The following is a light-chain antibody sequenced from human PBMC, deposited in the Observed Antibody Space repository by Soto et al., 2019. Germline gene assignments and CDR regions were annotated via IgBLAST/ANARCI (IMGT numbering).Light chain of an antibody. V-gene: IGLV2-14*01. J-gene: IGLJ1*01. CDR2: DVS. Sequence: QSALTQPASVSGSPGQSITISCTGTSSDVGGYNYVSWYQQYPGKAPKLMIFDVSNRPSGVSNRFSGSKSGNTASLTISGLQAEDEDDDYCSSFGSSIRVFGSGTKLTVL. CDR3: SSFGSSIRV. CDR1: SSDVGGYNY.